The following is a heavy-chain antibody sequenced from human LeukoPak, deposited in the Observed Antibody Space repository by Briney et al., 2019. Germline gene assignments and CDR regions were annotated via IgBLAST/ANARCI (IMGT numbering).Heavy chain of an antibody. CDR2: INQDGSEK. J-gene: IGHJ3*02. D-gene: IGHD3-22*01. Sequence: GGSLRLSCAASGFTFSSYWMSWVRQAPGKGLEWVANINQDGSEKYYVDSVKGRFTISRDNAKNSLYLQMNSLRAEDTAVYYCARGNTMIVANDAFDIWGQGTMVTVSS. CDR1: GFTFSSYW. CDR3: ARGNTMIVANDAFDI. V-gene: IGHV3-7*04.